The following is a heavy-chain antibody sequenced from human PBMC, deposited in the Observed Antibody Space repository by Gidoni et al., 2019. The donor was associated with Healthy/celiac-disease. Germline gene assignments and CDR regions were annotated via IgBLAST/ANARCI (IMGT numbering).Heavy chain of an antibody. CDR3: AKAVWLQLFFDY. V-gene: IGHV3-23*01. CDR1: GFTFSSYA. Sequence: EVQLLDPGGGLVQPGGSLRISCAASGFTFSSYAMSGVRQAPGKGLAWVSASSGSGGSTYYADSVKGRFTISRDNSKNTLYLQMNSLRAEDTAVYYCAKAVWLQLFFDYWGQGTLVTVSS. D-gene: IGHD5-12*01. CDR2: SSGSGGST. J-gene: IGHJ4*02.